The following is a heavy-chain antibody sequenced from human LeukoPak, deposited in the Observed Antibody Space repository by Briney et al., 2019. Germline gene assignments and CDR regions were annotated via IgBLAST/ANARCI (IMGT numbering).Heavy chain of an antibody. V-gene: IGHV3-30-3*01. CDR1: GFTFSSYA. CDR2: ISYDGSNK. D-gene: IGHD2-15*01. Sequence: GGSLRLSCAASGFTFSSYAMHWVRQAPGKGLDWVAVISYDGSNKYYADSVKGRFTISRDNSKNTLYLQMNSLRAEDTAVYYCARDGGSFGGGSWVSNWFDPWGQGTLVTVSS. CDR3: ARDGGSFGGGSWVSNWFDP. J-gene: IGHJ5*02.